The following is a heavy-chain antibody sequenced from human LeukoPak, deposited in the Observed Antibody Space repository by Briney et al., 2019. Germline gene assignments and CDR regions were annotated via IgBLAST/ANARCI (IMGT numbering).Heavy chain of an antibody. CDR3: AREGGEFDAFDI. V-gene: IGHV3-30-3*01. J-gene: IGHJ3*02. Sequence: GGSLGLSGAASGLTFGSFVMHGAGQPPGRGWGWGPVISYDGSNKYYADSVKGRFTISRDNSKNTLYLQMNSLRAEDTAVYYCAREGGEFDAFDIWGQGTMVTVSS. CDR1: GLTFGSFV. CDR2: ISYDGSNK. D-gene: IGHD3-10*01.